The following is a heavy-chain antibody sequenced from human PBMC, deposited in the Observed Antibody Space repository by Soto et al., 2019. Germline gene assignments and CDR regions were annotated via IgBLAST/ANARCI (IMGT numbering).Heavy chain of an antibody. D-gene: IGHD3-3*01. V-gene: IGHV4-39*01. J-gene: IGHJ5*02. CDR1: GGSISSSSYY. Sequence: SETLSLTCTVSGGSISSSSYYWGWIRQPPGKGLEWIGSIYYSGSTYYNPSLKRRVTIAVDTAKNQFSLKLSSVTAADTAVYYCARHSQGDTYYDFWSGFPWFDPWGQGTLVTVSS. CDR2: IYYSGST. CDR3: ARHSQGDTYYDFWSGFPWFDP.